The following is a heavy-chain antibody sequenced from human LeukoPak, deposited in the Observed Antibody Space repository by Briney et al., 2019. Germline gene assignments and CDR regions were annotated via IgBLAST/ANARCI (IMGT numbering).Heavy chain of an antibody. V-gene: IGHV3-23*01. CDR1: GFTFSSYA. CDR3: ARGIAEVLDEMEYFDY. Sequence: GGSLRLSCAASGFTFSSYAMSWVRQAPGKGLEWVSGMSGGGGSTYYADSVKGRFTISRDNSRNTLYLQMNSLRAEDTAVYYCARGIAEVLDEMEYFDYWGQGTLVTVSS. J-gene: IGHJ4*02. D-gene: IGHD6-13*01. CDR2: MSGGGGST.